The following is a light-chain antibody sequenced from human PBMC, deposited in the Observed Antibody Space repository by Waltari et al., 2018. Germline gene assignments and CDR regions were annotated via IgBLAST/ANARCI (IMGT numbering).Light chain of an antibody. J-gene: IGLJ2*01. CDR3: SSYTANTRF. CDR1: TSDVGGYNS. V-gene: IGLV2-14*03. Sequence: QSALTQPPSVSGSPEQSVTISCTGSTSDVGGYNSVSWYQQHPGTAPKLIIYDVRNRPSGVSHRFSGSRSGNTASLTISGLQAEDEADYYCSSYTANTRFFGGGTKLTVL. CDR2: DVR.